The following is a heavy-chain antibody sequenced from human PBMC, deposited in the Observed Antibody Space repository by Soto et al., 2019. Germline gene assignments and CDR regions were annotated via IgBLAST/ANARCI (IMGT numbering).Heavy chain of an antibody. Sequence: EVQLLESGGGLVQPGGSLRLSCVASGFTFSTYAMSWVRQAPGKGLDWVSTVSSSGGGTFYADSVKGRFTISRDHSTTTLYLQMNSLRAEDTAIYYCARDQYPYISWGQGTLVTVSS. V-gene: IGHV3-23*01. CDR1: GFTFSTYA. CDR2: VSSSGGGT. CDR3: ARDQYPYIS. D-gene: IGHD2-2*01. J-gene: IGHJ4*02.